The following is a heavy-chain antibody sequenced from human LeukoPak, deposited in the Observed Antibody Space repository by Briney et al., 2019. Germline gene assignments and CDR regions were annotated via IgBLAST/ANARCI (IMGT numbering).Heavy chain of an antibody. D-gene: IGHD2-8*02. CDR3: ATYRQVLLPFES. CDR2: INSDGSST. V-gene: IGHV3-74*01. CDR1: GFTFSSYW. Sequence: PGGSLRLSCAASGFTFSSYWMHWVRQAPGKGLVWVSRINSDGSSTSYADSVKGRFTISRDSAKNTLYLQMNNLRAEDTAIYYCATYRQVLLPFESWGQGTLVTVSS. J-gene: IGHJ4*02.